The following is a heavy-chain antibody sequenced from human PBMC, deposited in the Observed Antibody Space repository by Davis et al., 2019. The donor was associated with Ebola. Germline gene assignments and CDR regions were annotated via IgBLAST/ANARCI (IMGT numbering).Heavy chain of an antibody. J-gene: IGHJ6*02. V-gene: IGHV3-74*01. CDR2: INSDGSST. CDR3: AKVRFDYYYGMDV. D-gene: IGHD3-16*01. Sequence: PGGSLRLSCAASGFTFSSYWMHWVRQAPGKGLVWVSRINSDGSSTSYADSVKGRFTISRDNSKNTLYLQMNSLRAEDTAVYYCAKVRFDYYYGMDVWGQGTTVTVSS. CDR1: GFTFSSYW.